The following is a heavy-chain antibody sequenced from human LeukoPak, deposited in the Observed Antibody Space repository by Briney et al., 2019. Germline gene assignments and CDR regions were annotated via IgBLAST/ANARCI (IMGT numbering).Heavy chain of an antibody. D-gene: IGHD2-2*01. Sequence: PSETLSLTCTVSGGSIISYYWSWLRQPAGKGLEWIGRIYTSGSTNYNSSLKSRVSMSVDTSKNQFSLKLSSVTAADTAVYYCARGIVVVPAAIGRVDYYYMDVWGKGTTVTVSS. V-gene: IGHV4-4*07. CDR3: ARGIVVVPAAIGRVDYYYMDV. CDR2: IYTSGST. CDR1: GGSIISYY. J-gene: IGHJ6*03.